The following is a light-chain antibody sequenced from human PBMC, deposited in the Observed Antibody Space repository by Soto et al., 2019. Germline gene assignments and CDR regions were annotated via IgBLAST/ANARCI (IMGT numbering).Light chain of an antibody. Sequence: EIVLTQSPGTLSLSPGERATLSCRASQSVSSSYLAWYQQKPGQAPRLLIYRTSNRATGIPDRFSGSGSGTDFTLTISRLEPEDFAVYFCQQYGGSSGTFGQGTKVDIK. J-gene: IGKJ1*01. CDR2: RTS. V-gene: IGKV3-20*01. CDR3: QQYGGSSGT. CDR1: QSVSSSY.